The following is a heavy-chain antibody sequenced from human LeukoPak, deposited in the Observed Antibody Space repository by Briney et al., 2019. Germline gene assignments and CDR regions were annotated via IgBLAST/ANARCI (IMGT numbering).Heavy chain of an antibody. CDR1: GFTFSSYW. Sequence: GGSLRLSCAASGFTFSSYWMHWVRQDSGKGLVWVSRINSDGSSIGYADSVKGRFTSSRDNAKNTLYLQMNSLRAEDTAVYYCATSTIVQSYYYGLDVWGQGTTVTVSS. CDR3: ATSTIVQSYYYGLDV. CDR2: INSDGSSI. J-gene: IGHJ6*02. D-gene: IGHD2-8*01. V-gene: IGHV3-74*01.